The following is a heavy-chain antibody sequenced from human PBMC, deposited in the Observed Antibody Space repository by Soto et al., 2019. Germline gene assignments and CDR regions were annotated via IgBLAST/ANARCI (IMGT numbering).Heavy chain of an antibody. CDR1: GYTFTSYA. CDR3: AREEVTMVRDYYYYMDV. V-gene: IGHV1-3*01. J-gene: IGHJ6*03. CDR2: INAGNGNT. D-gene: IGHD3-10*01. Sequence: ASVKVSCKASGYTFTSYAMHWVRQAPGQRLEWMGWINAGNGNTKYSQKFQGRVTITRDTSASTAYMELSSLRSEDTAVYYCAREEVTMVRDYYYYMDVWGKGTTVTVSS.